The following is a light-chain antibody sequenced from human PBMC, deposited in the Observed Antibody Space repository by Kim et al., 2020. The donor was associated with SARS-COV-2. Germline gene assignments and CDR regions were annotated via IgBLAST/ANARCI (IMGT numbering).Light chain of an antibody. CDR1: RGNVGVNT. V-gene: IGLV2-14*03. CDR3: SSYTSSSTVV. J-gene: IGLJ2*01. CDR2: DVS. Sequence: TSSGTGHRGNVGVNTMVSWNQKHPAKAPKPMIYDVSIRPSGVSNRFSGSKSDNTASLTISGLQAEDEADYYGSSYTSSSTVVFGGGTQLTVL.